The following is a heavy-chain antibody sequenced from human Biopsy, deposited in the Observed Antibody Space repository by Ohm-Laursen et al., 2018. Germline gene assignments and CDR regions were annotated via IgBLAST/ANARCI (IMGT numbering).Heavy chain of an antibody. CDR3: AGGGAKGYPYDH. Sequence: SSVKVSCKASAATVTSYAISWVRQAPGQGRECMGWIIPTFDTPTYAPDFQGRATFTADKSTGTATLDRRRLTSEGTAVYYCAGGGAKGYPYDHWGQGTLVTVSS. CDR2: IIPTFDTP. V-gene: IGHV1-69*06. J-gene: IGHJ5*02. CDR1: AATVTSYA. D-gene: IGHD6-13*01.